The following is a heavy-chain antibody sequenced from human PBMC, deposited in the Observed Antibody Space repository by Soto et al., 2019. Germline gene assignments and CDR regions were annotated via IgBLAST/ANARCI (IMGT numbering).Heavy chain of an antibody. Sequence: SETLSLTCTVSGGSISSGGYYWNWIRQHPGKGLEWIGYIYFSGSTYYNPSLKSRVTISVDTSKNQFSLKLSSVTAADTAVYYCARVRTIRKYGDYGIDYWGQGTQVTVSS. D-gene: IGHD4-17*01. V-gene: IGHV4-31*03. CDR1: GGSISSGGYY. CDR2: IYFSGST. CDR3: ARVRTIRKYGDYGIDY. J-gene: IGHJ4*02.